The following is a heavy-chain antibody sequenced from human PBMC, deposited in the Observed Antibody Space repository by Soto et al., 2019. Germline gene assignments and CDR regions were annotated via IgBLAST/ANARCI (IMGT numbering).Heavy chain of an antibody. CDR1: GFTFSSYA. D-gene: IGHD2-15*01. CDR3: ALVGRIGYCSGGSCPNWFDP. CDR2: ISGSGGST. V-gene: IGHV3-23*01. Sequence: GGSLRLSCAASGFTFSSYAMSWVRRAPGKGLEWVSAISGSGGSTYYADSVKGRFTISRDNSKNTLYLQMNSLRAEDTAVYYWALVGRIGYCSGGSCPNWFDPWGQGTLVTVPQ. J-gene: IGHJ5*02.